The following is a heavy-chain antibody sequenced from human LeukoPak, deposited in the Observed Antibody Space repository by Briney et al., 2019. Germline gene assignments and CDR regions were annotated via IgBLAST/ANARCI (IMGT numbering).Heavy chain of an antibody. CDR1: GGSISGYY. D-gene: IGHD3-10*01. V-gene: IGHV4-59*08. J-gene: IGHJ2*01. Sequence: PSETLSLTCTVSGGSISGYYWGWIRQAPGKGLEWIAYVHYTGITNYNPSLRSRAAMSVDTSTNQFSLKLTSVTAADTAMYYCARHITNSGSAFDLWGRGTLVTVSS. CDR3: ARHITNSGSAFDL. CDR2: VHYTGIT.